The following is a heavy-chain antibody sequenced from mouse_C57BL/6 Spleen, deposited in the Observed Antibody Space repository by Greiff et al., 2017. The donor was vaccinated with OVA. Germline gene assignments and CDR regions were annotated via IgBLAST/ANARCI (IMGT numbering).Heavy chain of an antibody. Sequence: VQLQQSGAELARPGASVKLSCKASGYTFTSYGISWVKQRTGQGLEWIGEIYPRSGNTYYNEKFKGKATLTADKSSSTAYMELRSLTSEDSAVYFCASHYGSSNWYFDVWGTGTTVTVSS. CDR2: IYPRSGNT. D-gene: IGHD1-1*01. CDR3: ASHYGSSNWYFDV. V-gene: IGHV1-81*01. CDR1: GYTFTSYG. J-gene: IGHJ1*03.